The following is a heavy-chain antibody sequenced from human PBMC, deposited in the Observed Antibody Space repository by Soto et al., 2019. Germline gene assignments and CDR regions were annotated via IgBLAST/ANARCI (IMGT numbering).Heavy chain of an antibody. CDR1: GGTFSSYA. CDR2: IIPIFGTA. Sequence: GASVKVSCKASGGTFSSYAISWVRQAPGQGLEWMGGIIPIFGTANYAQKFQGRVTITADESTSTAYMELSSLRSEDTAVYYCARAREPTYYYDSSGYYPLGYWGQGTLVTVSS. V-gene: IGHV1-69*13. CDR3: ARAREPTYYYDSSGYYPLGY. D-gene: IGHD3-22*01. J-gene: IGHJ4*02.